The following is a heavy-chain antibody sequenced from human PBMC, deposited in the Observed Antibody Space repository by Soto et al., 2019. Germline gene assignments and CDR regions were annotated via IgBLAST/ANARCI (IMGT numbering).Heavy chain of an antibody. CDR3: ARDYLPPYYYDSSGSGGAFDI. J-gene: IGHJ3*02. CDR2: ISAYNGNT. Sequence: ASVKVSCKASGYTFTSYGISWMRQAPGQGLEWMGWISAYNGNTNYAQKLQGRVTMTTDTSTSTAYMELRSLRSDDTAVYYCARDYLPPYYYDSSGSGGAFDIWGQGTMVTVSS. V-gene: IGHV1-18*01. D-gene: IGHD3-22*01. CDR1: GYTFTSYG.